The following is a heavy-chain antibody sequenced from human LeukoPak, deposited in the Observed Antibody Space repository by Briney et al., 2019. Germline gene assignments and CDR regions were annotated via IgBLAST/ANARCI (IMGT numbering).Heavy chain of an antibody. Sequence: PSETLSLTCTVSGGSISSYYWSWIRQPPGKGLEWIGEINHSGSTNYNPSLKSRVTISVDTSKNQFSLKLSSVTAADTAVYYCARVSGYSFGYWGQGTLVTVSS. D-gene: IGHD5-18*01. CDR3: ARVSGYSFGY. V-gene: IGHV4-34*01. CDR1: GGSISSYY. J-gene: IGHJ4*02. CDR2: INHSGST.